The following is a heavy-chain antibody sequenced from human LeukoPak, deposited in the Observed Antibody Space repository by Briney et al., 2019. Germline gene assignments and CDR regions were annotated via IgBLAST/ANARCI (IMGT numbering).Heavy chain of an antibody. J-gene: IGHJ4*02. D-gene: IGHD3-16*02. CDR1: GFTFNDYA. CDR2: ISDTGRRT. V-gene: IGHV3-23*01. CDR3: ARHDSFIPY. Sequence: PGGSLRLSCAASGFTFNDYAMSWVRQAAGKGLEWVSGISDTGRRTFYADSVKGRFTISRDDSKKTVYLQMNTLRAEDTAIYFCARHDSFIPYWGQGTPVTVSS.